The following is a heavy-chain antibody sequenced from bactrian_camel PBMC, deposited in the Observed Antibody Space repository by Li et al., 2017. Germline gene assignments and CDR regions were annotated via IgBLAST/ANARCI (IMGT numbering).Heavy chain of an antibody. J-gene: IGHJ4*01. V-gene: IGHV3S40*01. D-gene: IGHD2*01. CDR2: TLTGSGIT. Sequence: DVQLVESGGGSVQAGSDLSLSCEVSQGSIGPYCMGWFRQVPGSEREGVAATLTGSGITFYGDSVKGRFTISQDDTENTVYLQMDNLKPDDTAMYYCALRGVNAASYCYGDFAYWEQGTQVTVS. CDR1: QGSIGPYC.